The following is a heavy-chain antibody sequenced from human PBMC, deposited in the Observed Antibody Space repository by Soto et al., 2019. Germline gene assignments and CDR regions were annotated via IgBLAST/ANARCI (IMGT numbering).Heavy chain of an antibody. D-gene: IGHD2-15*01. V-gene: IGHV4-30-4*01. J-gene: IGHJ5*02. CDR2: IYYSGST. CDR3: ARTSIVVVVAATPDWFDP. CDR1: GGSISSGDYY. Sequence: TSETLSLTCTVSGGSISSGDYYWSWIRQPPGKGLEWIGYIYYSGSTYYNPSLKSRVTISVDTSKNQFSLKLSSVTAADTAVYYCARTSIVVVVAATPDWFDPWGQGTLVTVSS.